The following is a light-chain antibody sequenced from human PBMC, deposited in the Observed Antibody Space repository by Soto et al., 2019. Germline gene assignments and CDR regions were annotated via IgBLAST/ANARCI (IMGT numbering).Light chain of an antibody. Sequence: EIVMTQSPATLSGSPGERATLSCRASQRVNSHLAWYHQKPGQAPRLLIYGASTRATGIPARFSGSGSGTEFTLTISSLQPEDFAVYFCQQYNSWPRTFGQGTKV. V-gene: IGKV3-15*01. CDR2: GAS. CDR1: QRVNSH. CDR3: QQYNSWPRT. J-gene: IGKJ1*01.